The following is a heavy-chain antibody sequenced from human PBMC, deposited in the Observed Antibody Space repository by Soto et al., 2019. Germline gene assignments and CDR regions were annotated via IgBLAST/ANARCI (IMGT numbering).Heavy chain of an antibody. Sequence: GGSLRLSCAASGFTFSSYAMSWVRQAPGKGLEWVSAISGSGGSTYYADSVKGRFTISRDNSKNTLYLQMNSLRAEDTAVYYCAKDLGSSSWAGLDDYWGQGTLVTVSS. CDR3: AKDLGSSSWAGLDDY. V-gene: IGHV3-23*01. CDR1: GFTFSSYA. J-gene: IGHJ4*02. CDR2: ISGSGGST. D-gene: IGHD6-13*01.